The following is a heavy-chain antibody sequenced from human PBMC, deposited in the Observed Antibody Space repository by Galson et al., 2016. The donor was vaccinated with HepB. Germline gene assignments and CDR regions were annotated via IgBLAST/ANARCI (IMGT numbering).Heavy chain of an antibody. CDR2: IRGGNTNT. V-gene: IGHV3-48*02. CDR3: ARDHDWAFDY. D-gene: IGHD3-9*01. J-gene: IGHJ4*02. Sequence: SLRLSCAASGFFFRNYAMNWVRQAPGKGLEWIAYIRGGNTNTDYAVSVKGRFTISRDDATNSLFLQMNSLRDEDTAIYYCARDHDWAFDYWGQGTLVSVSS. CDR1: GFFFRNYA.